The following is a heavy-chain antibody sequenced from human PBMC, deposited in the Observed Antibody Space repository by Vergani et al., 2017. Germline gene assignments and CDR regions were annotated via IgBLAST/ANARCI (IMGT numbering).Heavy chain of an antibody. D-gene: IGHD5-18*01. Sequence: EVQLVESGGGLVQPGGSLRLSCTASGSTFGDYAMSWVRQAPGKGLEWVGFIRSKAYGGTTEYAASVKGRFTISRDDSKSIAYLQMNSLKTEDTAVYYCTRDGNSYGKYYYYYYYMDVWGKGTTVTVSS. V-gene: IGHV3-49*04. CDR1: GSTFGDYA. CDR2: IRSKAYGGTT. CDR3: TRDGNSYGKYYYYYYYMDV. J-gene: IGHJ6*03.